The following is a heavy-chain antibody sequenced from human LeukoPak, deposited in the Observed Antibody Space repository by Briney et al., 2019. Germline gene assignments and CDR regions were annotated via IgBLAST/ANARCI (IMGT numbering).Heavy chain of an antibody. CDR3: ARVSPYSRSWFGLDC. D-gene: IGHD6-13*01. V-gene: IGHV3-30-3*01. CDR1: GFTFSSYV. J-gene: IGHJ4*02. Sequence: PGGSLRLSCAASGFTFSSYVMHWVRQAPGKGLQWVAVISYDGSNKYYADSVKGRFTISRDNSKNTLYLQMNSLRTEDTAVYYCARVSPYSRSWFGLDCWGRGTLVTVSS. CDR2: ISYDGSNK.